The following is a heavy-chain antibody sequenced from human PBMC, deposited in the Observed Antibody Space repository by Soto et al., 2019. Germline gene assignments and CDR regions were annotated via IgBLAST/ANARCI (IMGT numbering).Heavy chain of an antibody. D-gene: IGHD1-1*01. V-gene: IGHV4-4*02. CDR1: GDSIRSTNW. J-gene: IGHJ4*02. Sequence: QVQLQESGPGLVKPSGTLALTCAVSGDSIRSTNWWSWVRQSPGKGLEWIGEIHHSGSTKYNPSRKDRSIKTGDKSKNPVPLMPSSGTAADPAVFYSARGEKQQQGDHWGQGTLVNVSS. CDR3: ARGEKQQQGDH. CDR2: IHHSGST.